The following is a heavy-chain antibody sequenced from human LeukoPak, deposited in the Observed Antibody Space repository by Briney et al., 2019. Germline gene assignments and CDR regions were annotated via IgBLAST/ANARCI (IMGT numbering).Heavy chain of an antibody. CDR2: ISYDGSNR. CDR3: AGQARCSSTSCYYNWFDP. J-gene: IGHJ5*02. D-gene: IGHD2-2*01. Sequence: PGGSLRLSCAASGFTFSSYAMSWVRQAPGKGLEWVAVISYDGSNRYYADSVKGRFTISRDNSKNTLYLQMNSLRAEDTAVYYCAGQARCSSTSCYYNWFDPWGQGTLVTVSS. CDR1: GFTFSSYA. V-gene: IGHV3-30*04.